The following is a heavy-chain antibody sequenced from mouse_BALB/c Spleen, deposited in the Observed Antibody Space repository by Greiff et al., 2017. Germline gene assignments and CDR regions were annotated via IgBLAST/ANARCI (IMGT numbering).Heavy chain of an antibody. D-gene: IGHD1-1*01. Sequence: EVMLVESGGGLVQPGGSRKFSCAASGFTFSSFGMHWVRQAPEKGLEWVAYISSGSSTIYYADTVKGRFTISRDNPKNTLFLQMTSLRSEATAMYYCARSPLYYGSSPAWFAYWGQGTLVTVSA. J-gene: IGHJ3*01. CDR1: GFTFSSFG. CDR2: ISSGSSTI. V-gene: IGHV5-17*02. CDR3: ARSPLYYGSSPAWFAY.